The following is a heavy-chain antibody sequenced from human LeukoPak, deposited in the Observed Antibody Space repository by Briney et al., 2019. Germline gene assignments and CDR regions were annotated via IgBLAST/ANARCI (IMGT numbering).Heavy chain of an antibody. CDR2: INPSGGGT. D-gene: IGHD3-22*01. CDR1: GFTSTNYY. CDR3: ARDHHDSSGKQYPSFDY. Sequence: GASVKVSCKASGFTSTNYYIHWVRQAPGQGLEWMGIINPSGGGTSYAQKLQGRVTMTRDTSTSTVYMDLSSLRSEDTAVYYCARDHHDSSGKQYPSFDYWGQGTLVTVSS. J-gene: IGHJ4*02. V-gene: IGHV1-46*04.